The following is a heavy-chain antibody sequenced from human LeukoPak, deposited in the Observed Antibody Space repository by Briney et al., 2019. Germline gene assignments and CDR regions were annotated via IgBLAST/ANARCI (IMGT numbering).Heavy chain of an antibody. D-gene: IGHD6-13*01. CDR2: IGGSGGST. CDR1: GFTFSSYA. V-gene: IGHV3-23*01. Sequence: GGSLRLSCAASGFTFSSYAMSWVRQAPGKGLEWVSAIGGSGGSTYYADSVKGRFTISRDNSKNTLYLQMNSLRAEDTAVYYCAKEYSSSWYWRGWFDPWGQGTLVAVSS. CDR3: AKEYSSSWYWRGWFDP. J-gene: IGHJ5*02.